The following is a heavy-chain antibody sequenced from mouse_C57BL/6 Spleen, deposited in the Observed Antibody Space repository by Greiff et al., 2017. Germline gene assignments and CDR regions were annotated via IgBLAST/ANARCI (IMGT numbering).Heavy chain of an antibody. CDR3: ARGTTGWFAY. CDR2: IYPGSGST. D-gene: IGHD2-14*01. V-gene: IGHV1-55*01. CDR1: GYTFTSYW. J-gene: IGHJ3*01. Sequence: QVQLQQSGAELVKPGASVKMSCKASGYTFTSYWITWVKQRPGQGLEWIGDIYPGSGSTNYNEKFKNKATLTVDTSSSTAYMQLSSLTSEDSAVYYCARGTTGWFAYWGQGTLVTVSA.